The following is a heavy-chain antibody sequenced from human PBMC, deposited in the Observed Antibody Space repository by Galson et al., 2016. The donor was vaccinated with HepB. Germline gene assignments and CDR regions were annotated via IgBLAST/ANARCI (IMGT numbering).Heavy chain of an antibody. CDR3: AGATTLNRDDFWSGYKLEWGMDV. D-gene: IGHD3-3*01. V-gene: IGHV1-46*01. J-gene: IGHJ6*02. CDR2: IVPSGGGT. CDR1: GHSLTRHY. Sequence: SVKVSCKESGHSLTRHYLHWVRQAPGQGLEWMGIIVPSGGGTNYAQKFQGRVTMTRDTSTSTVYMELSSLSSEDTAVYYCAGATTLNRDDFWSGYKLEWGMDVWGQGTTVTVS.